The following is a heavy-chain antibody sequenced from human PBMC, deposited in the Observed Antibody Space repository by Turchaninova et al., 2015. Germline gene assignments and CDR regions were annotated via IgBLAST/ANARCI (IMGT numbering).Heavy chain of an antibody. V-gene: IGHV2-5*02. CDR2: IYWDDDR. CDR1: GFSLSTSGVV. CDR3: AHRRPSSGGWNTGVFDQ. D-gene: IGHD2-15*01. J-gene: IGHJ4*02. Sequence: QISLKESGPTLVKPTETLTLTCPFSGFSLSTSGVVVGWSRQPPGKALEYLGLIYWDDDRRYSPALRTRLTITKDTAKNQVVLTLTNVDPVDTATYYCAHRRPSSGGWNTGVFDQWGQGTLVTVSS.